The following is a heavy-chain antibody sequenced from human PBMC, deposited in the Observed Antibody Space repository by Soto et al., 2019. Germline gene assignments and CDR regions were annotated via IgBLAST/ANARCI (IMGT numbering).Heavy chain of an antibody. Sequence: QVQLVESGGGVVQPGKSLRLSCAASGFTFSTYGIHWVRQAPGKGLERVALISYDGGSKYYGESVKGRFIISRDNSHNAVSLQMNSLRADDTAVYFCAKEQRAMTVVVADYFDSWGQGTMVTVSS. D-gene: IGHD3-22*01. CDR2: ISYDGGSK. CDR3: AKEQRAMTVVVADYFDS. CDR1: GFTFSTYG. J-gene: IGHJ4*02. V-gene: IGHV3-30*18.